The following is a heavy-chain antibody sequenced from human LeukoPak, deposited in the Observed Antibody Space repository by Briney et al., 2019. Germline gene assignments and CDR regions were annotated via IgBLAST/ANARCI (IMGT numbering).Heavy chain of an antibody. V-gene: IGHV1-2*02. CDR2: INPNTSGT. Sequence: ASVKVSCKASVYTFTGYYIHWVRQAPGQGLEWMGWINPNTSGTNYAQKFQGRVTMTRDTSINTAYMELNRLRSDDTAVFYCARRYCSDTLCYFFDYWGQGTLVTVSS. J-gene: IGHJ4*02. D-gene: IGHD2-15*01. CDR3: ARRYCSDTLCYFFDY. CDR1: VYTFTGYY.